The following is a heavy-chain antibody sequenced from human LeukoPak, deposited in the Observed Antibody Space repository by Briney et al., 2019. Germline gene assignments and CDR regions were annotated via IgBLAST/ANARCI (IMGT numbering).Heavy chain of an antibody. Sequence: GGSLRLSCAASGFTFRNYPVSWVRQAPGKGLEWVSAISGTGGSTYYADSVKGRFTISRDNSKNTLYLQMNSLRAEDTAVYYCAKLSAYIAVAGTVDYWGQGTLVTVSS. D-gene: IGHD6-19*01. CDR1: GFTFRNYP. V-gene: IGHV3-23*01. CDR3: AKLSAYIAVAGTVDY. CDR2: ISGTGGST. J-gene: IGHJ4*02.